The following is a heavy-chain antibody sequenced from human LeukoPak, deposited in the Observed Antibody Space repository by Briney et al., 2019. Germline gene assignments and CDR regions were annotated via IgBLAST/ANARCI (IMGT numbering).Heavy chain of an antibody. D-gene: IGHD3-22*01. J-gene: IGHJ4*02. Sequence: PSETLSLTCTVSSDSISTYYWSWIRQPAGKGLEWIGRIYTSGSINYNPSLKSRVTMSVDTSKNQFSLKLSSVTAADTAVYYCASTSDSGGYYYDYWGQGTLVTVSS. V-gene: IGHV4-4*07. CDR3: ASTSDSGGYYYDY. CDR2: IYTSGSI. CDR1: SDSISTYY.